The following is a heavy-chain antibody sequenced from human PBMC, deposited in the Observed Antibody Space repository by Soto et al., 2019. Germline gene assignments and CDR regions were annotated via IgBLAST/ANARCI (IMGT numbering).Heavy chain of an antibody. CDR2: VYTSGST. V-gene: IGHV4-4*07. Sequence: SETLSLTCTVSGGSINNYYWSWIRQPSGKGLEWIGRVYTSGSTNYNPSLKSRVTMSVDKSNNQFSLRLSSVTAADTAIYYCARRPQFEPWGHGTLVTGSS. CDR3: ARRPQFEP. J-gene: IGHJ5*02. CDR1: GGSINNYY.